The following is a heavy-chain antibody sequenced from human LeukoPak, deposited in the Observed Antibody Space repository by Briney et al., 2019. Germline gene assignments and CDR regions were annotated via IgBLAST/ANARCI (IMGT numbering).Heavy chain of an antibody. CDR1: GFNFNIYE. D-gene: IGHD2-2*01. Sequence: GGSLRLSCAASGFNFNIYEMNWVRQAPGKGLEWLSYISNDGGTTFYADSVRGRFTISRDNSKNSLYLQMNSLRADDTAVYYCARDTYATGRHWGQGTLVTVSS. CDR2: ISNDGGTT. CDR3: ARDTYATGRH. J-gene: IGHJ4*02. V-gene: IGHV3-48*03.